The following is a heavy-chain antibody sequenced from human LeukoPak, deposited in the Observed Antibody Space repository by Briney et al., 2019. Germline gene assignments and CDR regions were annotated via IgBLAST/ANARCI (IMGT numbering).Heavy chain of an antibody. Sequence: GGSLRLSCDASGFSFTDYSIHWVRQAPGKGLAWVASISNTCSNIYYPDSVKDRFTTSSDNSKNTLYLHMNSLRAEATAVYYCAKVGDNWDFDYWGQGTLVSVSS. V-gene: IGHV3-21*01. J-gene: IGHJ4*02. CDR3: AKVGDNWDFDY. D-gene: IGHD3-16*01. CDR2: ISNTCSNI. CDR1: GFSFTDYS.